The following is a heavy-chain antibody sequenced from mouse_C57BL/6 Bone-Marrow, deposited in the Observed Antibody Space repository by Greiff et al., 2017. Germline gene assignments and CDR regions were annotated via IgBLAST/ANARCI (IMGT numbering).Heavy chain of an antibody. D-gene: IGHD2-3*01. CDR1: GYTFTSYW. Sequence: QVQLQQPGAELVRPGSSVKLSCKASGYTFTSYWMHWVKQRPIQGLEWIGNIDPSDSETHYNQKFKDKATLTVDKSSSTAYMQLSSLTSEDSAVYYGARNYDGYPGFAYWGQGTLVTVSA. CDR2: IDPSDSET. J-gene: IGHJ3*01. V-gene: IGHV1-52*01. CDR3: ARNYDGYPGFAY.